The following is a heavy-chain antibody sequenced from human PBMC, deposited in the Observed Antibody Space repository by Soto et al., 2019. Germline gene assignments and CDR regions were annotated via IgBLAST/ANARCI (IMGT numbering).Heavy chain of an antibody. CDR1: GYTFTSYH. D-gene: IGHD2-8*02. J-gene: IGHJ4*02. CDR2: INPSGGTT. V-gene: IGHV1-46*01. Sequence: QVQLVQSGAEVRMPGASVKVSCKTSGYTFTSYHIHWVRQAPGQGLEWMGIINPSGGTTTYAQKFQGRVTMIRDTSTGTVYMELSSLRSEDTAVYYCARVYGTGYYFDYWGQGTLVTVSS. CDR3: ARVYGTGYYFDY.